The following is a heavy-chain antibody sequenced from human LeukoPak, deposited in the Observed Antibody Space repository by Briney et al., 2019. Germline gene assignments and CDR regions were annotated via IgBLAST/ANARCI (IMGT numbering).Heavy chain of an antibody. Sequence: GGSLRLSCAASGFTFDDYAMHWVRQAPGKGLEWVSGISWNSGSIGYADSVKGRFTISRDNAKNSLYLQMNSLKTEDTAVYYCTAPLRYGVQDFDYWGQGTLVTVSS. D-gene: IGHD1-1*01. J-gene: IGHJ4*02. CDR3: TAPLRYGVQDFDY. V-gene: IGHV3-9*01. CDR2: ISWNSGSI. CDR1: GFTFDDYA.